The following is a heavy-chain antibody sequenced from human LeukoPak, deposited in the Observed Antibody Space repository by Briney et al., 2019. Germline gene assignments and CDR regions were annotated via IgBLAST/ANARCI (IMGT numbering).Heavy chain of an antibody. CDR3: AKSYNNPTVAVRVRGVIPYFDY. Sequence: GGSLRLSCAASGFTFSSYGMHWVRQAPGKGLEWVAYIQYDGSNEQYADSVKGRFSISRDNSRTTLYLQMISLRADDTVVYYCAKSYNNPTVAVRVRGVIPYFDYWGQGSLVTVSS. V-gene: IGHV3-30*02. D-gene: IGHD3-10*01. CDR1: GFTFSSYG. CDR2: IQYDGSNE. J-gene: IGHJ4*02.